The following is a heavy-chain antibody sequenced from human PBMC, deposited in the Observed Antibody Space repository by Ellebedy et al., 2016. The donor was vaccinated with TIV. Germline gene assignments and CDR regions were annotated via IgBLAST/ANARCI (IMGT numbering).Heavy chain of an antibody. D-gene: IGHD2-15*01. CDR1: GFTFSSYS. V-gene: IGHV3-21*01. Sequence: GGSLRLSCAASGFTFSSYSMNWVRQAPGKGLEWVSSISSSSSYIYYADSVKGRFTISRDNAKNSLYLQMNSLRAEDTAVYYCARVYCSGGSCKNYYYYGMDVWGQGTTVTVSS. J-gene: IGHJ6*02. CDR2: ISSSSSYI. CDR3: ARVYCSGGSCKNYYYYGMDV.